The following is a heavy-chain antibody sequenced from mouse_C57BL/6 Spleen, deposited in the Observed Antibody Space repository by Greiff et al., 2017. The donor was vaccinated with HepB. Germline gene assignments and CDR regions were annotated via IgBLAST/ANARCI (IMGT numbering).Heavy chain of an antibody. Sequence: QVQLKESGAELARPGASVKLSCKASGYNFTSYGISWVKQRTGQGLEWIGEIYPRSGNTYYNEKFKGKATLTADKSSSTAYMELRSLTSEDSAVYFCARRGDYDVGFAYWGQGTLVTVSA. CDR1: GYNFTSYG. V-gene: IGHV1-81*01. CDR3: ARRGDYDVGFAY. CDR2: IYPRSGNT. D-gene: IGHD2-4*01. J-gene: IGHJ3*01.